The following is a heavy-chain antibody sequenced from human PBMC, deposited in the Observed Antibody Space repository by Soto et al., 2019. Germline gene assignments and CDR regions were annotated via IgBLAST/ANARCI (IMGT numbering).Heavy chain of an antibody. CDR2: LSYDGTSK. D-gene: IGHD6-19*01. CDR1: GFSFSPYG. CDR3: TEDGQPWLLHYCLDC. J-gene: IGHJ4*02. Sequence: GGSLRLSCSASGFSFSPYGMQWVRQAPGKGLEWGAGLSYDGTSKYYADSVRGRFTISRDNSKNTLYLQMNSLRADDTAVYYCTEDGQPWLLHYCLDCWGQGTLVTVSS. V-gene: IGHV3-30*18.